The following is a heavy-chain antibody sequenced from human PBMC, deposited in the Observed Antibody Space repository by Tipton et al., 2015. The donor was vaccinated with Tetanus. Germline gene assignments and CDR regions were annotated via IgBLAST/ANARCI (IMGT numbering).Heavy chain of an antibody. CDR2: IWPGDSET. D-gene: IGHD6-6*01. CDR3: GRQQYSTKGSSFDS. Sequence: QLVQSGTEVKKPGESLKISCKASGYTFTTYWIGWVRQMPGKGPEWMGIIWPGDSETTYSPSFQGQVTISVDKSISTAYLQWSSLKASDTAIYYCGRQQYSTKGSSFDSWGQGTLVTVSS. J-gene: IGHJ4*02. V-gene: IGHV5-51*01. CDR1: GYTFTTYW.